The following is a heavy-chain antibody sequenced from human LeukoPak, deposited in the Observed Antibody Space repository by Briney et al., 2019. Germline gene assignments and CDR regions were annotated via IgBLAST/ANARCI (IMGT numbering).Heavy chain of an antibody. CDR2: IYHSGST. CDR1: GGSISSSNW. D-gene: IGHD3-10*01. CDR3: ARVINYYGSGSYYNEGDWFDP. Sequence: PSETLSLTCAVSGGSISSSNWWSWVRQPPGKGLEWIGEIYHSGSTNYNPSLKGRVTISVDKSKNQFSLKLSSVTAADTAVYYCARVINYYGSGSYYNEGDWFDPWGQGTLVTVSS. V-gene: IGHV4-4*02. J-gene: IGHJ5*02.